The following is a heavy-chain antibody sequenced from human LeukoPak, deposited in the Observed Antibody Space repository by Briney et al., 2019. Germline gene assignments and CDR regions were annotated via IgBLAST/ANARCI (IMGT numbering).Heavy chain of an antibody. D-gene: IGHD1-26*01. V-gene: IGHV3-74*01. CDR1: GFTFSSYW. CDR2: INSDGSTT. J-gene: IGHJ4*02. CDR3: ARHPSARFDY. Sequence: PGGSLRLSCAASGFTFSSYWMHGVRQAPGKGLVWVSRINSDGSTTGYADSVMGRFTISRDNAKNSLYLQMNSLRAEDTAVYYCARHPSARFDYWGQGTLVTVSS.